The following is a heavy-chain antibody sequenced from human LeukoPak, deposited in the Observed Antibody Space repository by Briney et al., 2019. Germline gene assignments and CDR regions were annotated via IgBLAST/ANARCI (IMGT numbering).Heavy chain of an antibody. D-gene: IGHD1-14*01. CDR2: IYYSGST. CDR1: GGSIRSSSYY. J-gene: IGHJ4*02. CDR3: ARINPENYFDY. Sequence: SETLSLTCTVSGGSIRSSSYYWGWIRQPPGKGLEWIGSIYYSGSTYYNPSLKSRVTISVDTSKNQFSLKLSSVTAADTAVYYCARINPENYFDYWGQGTLVTVSS. V-gene: IGHV4-39*07.